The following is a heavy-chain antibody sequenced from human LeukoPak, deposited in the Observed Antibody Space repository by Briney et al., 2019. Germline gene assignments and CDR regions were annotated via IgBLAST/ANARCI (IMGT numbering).Heavy chain of an antibody. D-gene: IGHD3-3*02. CDR2: INSDGSST. CDR1: GGSISSYY. J-gene: IGHJ6*02. Sequence: ETLSLTCTVSGGSISSYYWSWIRQPPGKGLVWVSRINSDGSSTSYADSVKGRFTISRDNAKNTLYLQMNSLRAEDTAVYYCARDLAPPSAYYYYGMDVWGQGTTVTVSS. V-gene: IGHV3-74*01. CDR3: ARDLAPPSAYYYYGMDV.